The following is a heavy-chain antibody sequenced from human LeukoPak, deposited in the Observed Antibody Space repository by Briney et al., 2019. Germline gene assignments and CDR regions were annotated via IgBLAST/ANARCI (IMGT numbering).Heavy chain of an antibody. Sequence: GGSLRLSCVASGFTFSSSGMHWVRQAPGKGLEWVAFIRYNGRTTYYADSVKGRFTISRDNSKNTVFLQMYGLRAEDTAAYYCAKEASRGSSFAYTPIEKPYYLDYWGQGTLVTVSS. V-gene: IGHV3-30*02. J-gene: IGHJ4*02. D-gene: IGHD5-18*01. CDR1: GFTFSSSG. CDR2: IRYNGRTT. CDR3: AKEASRGSSFAYTPIEKPYYLDY.